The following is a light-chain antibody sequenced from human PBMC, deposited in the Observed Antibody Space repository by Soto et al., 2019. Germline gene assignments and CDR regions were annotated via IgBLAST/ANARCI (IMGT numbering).Light chain of an antibody. CDR2: VTS. Sequence: DIQMTQSTSSVSASVGDRVTITCQASQGISSWLAWYQQKHGKAPKLLNYVTSNLQGGVPSRFSDSGSGTDFTLAIRSLQREDFATYYCQQTNNFQVPFGQAARLEIK. V-gene: IGKV1D-12*01. CDR1: QGISSW. CDR3: QQTNNFQVP. J-gene: IGKJ5*01.